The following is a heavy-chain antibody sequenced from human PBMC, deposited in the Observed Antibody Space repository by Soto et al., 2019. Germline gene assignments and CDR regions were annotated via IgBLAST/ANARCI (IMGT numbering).Heavy chain of an antibody. V-gene: IGHV5-51*01. CDR2: IYAGDSDT. J-gene: IGHJ4*02. D-gene: IGHD1-26*01. Sequence: GESLKISCKGSGYSFTSYWIAWVRQMPGKGLEWMGIIYAGDSDTRYSPSFQGQVTISADKSISTAYLQWKSLKASDTAMYYCATHRYSGSPSLDYWGQGTLVTVSS. CDR3: ATHRYSGSPSLDY. CDR1: GYSFTSYW.